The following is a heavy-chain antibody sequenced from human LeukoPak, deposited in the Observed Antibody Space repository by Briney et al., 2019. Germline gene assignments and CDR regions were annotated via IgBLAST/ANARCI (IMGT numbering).Heavy chain of an antibody. V-gene: IGHV3-30*03. D-gene: IGHD3-10*01. CDR1: GFTFSSYG. J-gene: IGHJ6*02. CDR3: ARDTDGELLDYYYGMDV. Sequence: GGYLRLYCAASGFTFSSYGMQWDRPAPGKGREGLAVISYDGSNKYYADSVKGRFTISRDNSKNTLYLQMNSLRAEDTAVYYCARDTDGELLDYYYGMDVWGQGTTVTVSS. CDR2: ISYDGSNK.